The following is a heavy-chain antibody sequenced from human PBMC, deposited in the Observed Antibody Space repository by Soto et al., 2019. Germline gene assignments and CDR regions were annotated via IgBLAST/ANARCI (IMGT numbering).Heavy chain of an antibody. Sequence: QVQLVESGGGVVQPGGSLRLSCAASGITFSNYAMHWVRQAPGKGLEWVAVASHDGRNKYYTDSVKGRFTISRDVSNNILDLQMESLRIEDTSIYYCAAERWSDSTVCRNDSGMDVWGQGATVTVSS. CDR1: GITFSNYA. CDR3: AAERWSDSTVCRNDSGMDV. D-gene: IGHD3-22*01. CDR2: ASHDGRNK. V-gene: IGHV3-30*04. J-gene: IGHJ6*02.